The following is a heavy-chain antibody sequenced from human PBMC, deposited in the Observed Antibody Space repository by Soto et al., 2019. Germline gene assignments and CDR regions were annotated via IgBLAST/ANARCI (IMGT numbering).Heavy chain of an antibody. CDR2: ITPIFGTA. CDR1: GGTFSSYA. J-gene: IGHJ5*02. D-gene: IGHD2-15*01. CDR3: AREGYCSGGSCPTTLWFDP. V-gene: IGHV1-69*13. Sequence: ASVKVSCKASGGTFSSYAISWVRQAPGQGLEWMGGITPIFGTANYAQKFQGRVTITADESTSTAYMELSSLRSEDTAVYYCAREGYCSGGSCPTTLWFDPWGQGTLVTVSS.